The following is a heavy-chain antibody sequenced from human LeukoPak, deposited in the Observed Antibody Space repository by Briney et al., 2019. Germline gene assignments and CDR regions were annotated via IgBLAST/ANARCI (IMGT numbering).Heavy chain of an antibody. V-gene: IGHV3-23*01. Sequence: GGSLRLSCAASGFTFSSYAMSWVRQAPGKGLEWVSAISGSGGSTYYADSVKGLITISRDNSKNTHHLQMNSLRGEDTAVYYCANSEPSDRLAAALTWGQGNLVTVSS. D-gene: IGHD6-13*01. CDR1: GFTFSSYA. CDR3: ANSEPSDRLAAALT. J-gene: IGHJ5*02. CDR2: ISGSGGST.